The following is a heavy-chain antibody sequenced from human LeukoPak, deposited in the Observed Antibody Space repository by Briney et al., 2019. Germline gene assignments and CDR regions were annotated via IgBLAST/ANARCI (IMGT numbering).Heavy chain of an antibody. J-gene: IGHJ4*02. CDR3: AKGLDYGDYFDY. CDR1: GFTFSSFA. CDR2: ISGSGGST. V-gene: IGHV3-23*01. Sequence: GGSLRLSCTASGFTFSSFAMSWVRQAPGKGLEWVSAISGSGGSTYYADSVKGRFTISRDNSKNTLYLQMNSLRAEDTAVYYCAKGLDYGDYFDYWGQGTLVTVSS. D-gene: IGHD4-17*01.